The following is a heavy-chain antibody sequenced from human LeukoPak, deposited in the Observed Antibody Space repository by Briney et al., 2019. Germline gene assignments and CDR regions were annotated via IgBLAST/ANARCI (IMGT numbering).Heavy chain of an antibody. CDR1: GFNFGSDA. V-gene: IGHV3-33*01. CDR3: ARDPSGSGWSLNY. J-gene: IGHJ4*02. CDR2: IWYDGSND. Sequence: GGSLRLSCTASGFNFGSDAMHWVRQAPGKGLEWVAFIWYDGSNDHYADSVKGRFTISRDNSKNTVCLQMNSLRVEDTAVYYCARDPSGSGWSLNYWGPGTLVTVSS. D-gene: IGHD6-19*01.